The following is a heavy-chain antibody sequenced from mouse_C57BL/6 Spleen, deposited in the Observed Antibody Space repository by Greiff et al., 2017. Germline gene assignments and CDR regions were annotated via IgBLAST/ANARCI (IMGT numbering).Heavy chain of an antibody. CDR1: GFTFSSYG. CDR3: ARQNGDYFDY. Sequence: EVKLMESGGDLVKPGGSLKPSCAASGFTFSSYGMSWVRQTPDKRLEWVATISSGGSYTYYPDSVKGRFTISRDNAKNTLYLQMSSLKSEDTAMYYCARQNGDYFDYWGQGTTLTVSS. V-gene: IGHV5-6*01. J-gene: IGHJ2*01. CDR2: ISSGGSYT.